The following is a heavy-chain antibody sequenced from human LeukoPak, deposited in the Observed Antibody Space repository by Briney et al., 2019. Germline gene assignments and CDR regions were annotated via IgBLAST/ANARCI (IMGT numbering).Heavy chain of an antibody. Sequence: GASVKVSCKASGYTFTGYYMHWVRQAPGQGLEWMGWINPNSGGTNYAQKFQGRVTMTRDTSISTAYMELSRLRSDDAAVYYCARYLGLYSSGWFDPWGQGTLVTVSS. D-gene: IGHD6-19*01. CDR3: ARYLGLYSSGWFDP. CDR1: GYTFTGYY. CDR2: INPNSGGT. V-gene: IGHV1-2*02. J-gene: IGHJ5*02.